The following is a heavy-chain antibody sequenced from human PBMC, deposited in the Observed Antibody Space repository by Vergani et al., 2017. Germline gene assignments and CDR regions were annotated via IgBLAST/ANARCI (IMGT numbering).Heavy chain of an antibody. V-gene: IGHV4-34*01. Sequence: QVQLQQWGAGLLKPSETLSLTCAVYGGSFSGSSWSWIRPPPGKGLAWMGEINHSGSTNYNPALTSLVTISVDTYTNQVSRKLCSVTAADTAVYYCARGSYDYVWWSYRSRRYYYYYGMDVWGQGTTVTVSS. CDR2: INHSGST. J-gene: IGHJ6*02. CDR3: ARGSYDYVWWSYRSRRYYYYYGMDV. CDR1: GGSFSGSS. D-gene: IGHD3-16*02.